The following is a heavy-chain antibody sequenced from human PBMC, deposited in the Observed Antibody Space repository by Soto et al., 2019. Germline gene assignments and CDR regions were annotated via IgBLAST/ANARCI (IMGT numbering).Heavy chain of an antibody. CDR1: RYTIDRKY. V-gene: IGHV1-8*02. Sequence: GAPAEGSSEASRYTIDRKYMYSVWQGPGQGLEWMGWMNPNSGNTGYAQKFQGRVTMTRNTSISTAYMELSSLRSEDTAVYYCARGYDILTGYYLFDYWGQGTLVTVSS. J-gene: IGHJ4*02. D-gene: IGHD3-9*01. CDR3: ARGYDILTGYYLFDY. CDR2: MNPNSGNT.